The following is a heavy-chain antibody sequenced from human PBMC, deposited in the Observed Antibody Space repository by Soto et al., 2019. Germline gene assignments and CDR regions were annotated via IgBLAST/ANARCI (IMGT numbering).Heavy chain of an antibody. CDR1: GGTFSSYA. Sequence: ASVKVSCKASGGTFSSYAISWVRQAPGQGLEWMGGIIPIFGTANYAQKFQGRVTITADKSTSTAYMELSSLRSEDTAVYYCARIGTGFGYYYYGMDVWGQGTTVTVSS. D-gene: IGHD3-16*01. CDR3: ARIGTGFGYYYYGMDV. J-gene: IGHJ6*02. V-gene: IGHV1-69*06. CDR2: IIPIFGTA.